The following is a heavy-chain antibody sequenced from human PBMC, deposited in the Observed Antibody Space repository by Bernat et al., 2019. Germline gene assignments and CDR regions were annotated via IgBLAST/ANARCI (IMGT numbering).Heavy chain of an antibody. D-gene: IGHD3-10*01. V-gene: IGHV3-15*07. CDR3: ATGGGQFGLDY. Sequence: EVQLVESGGGLIKPGGSLRLSCATSGFTFSNAWMNWVRQAPGKGLEWVCRLKSKAVGGTADYAAPGKGRCTISRDDSKKMVYREMDSLKAEDTAVYYCATGGGQFGLDYWGQGALVTVSS. CDR1: GFTFSNAW. CDR2: LKSKAVGGTA. J-gene: IGHJ4*02.